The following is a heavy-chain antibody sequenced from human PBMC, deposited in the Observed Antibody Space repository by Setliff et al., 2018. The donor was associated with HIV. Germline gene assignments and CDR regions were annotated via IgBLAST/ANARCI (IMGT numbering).Heavy chain of an antibody. CDR3: ASGREQGLRHAFDI. V-gene: IGHV3-21*01. D-gene: IGHD4-17*01. Sequence: SLRLSCAASGFSFSSYSMNWVRQAPGKGLEWVSSISSGTRYIHYADSVKGRFTISRDNVKNALYLQMNSLRAEDTAVYCCASGREQGLRHAFDIWGQGAMVTVSS. CDR2: ISSGTRYI. CDR1: GFSFSSYS. J-gene: IGHJ3*02.